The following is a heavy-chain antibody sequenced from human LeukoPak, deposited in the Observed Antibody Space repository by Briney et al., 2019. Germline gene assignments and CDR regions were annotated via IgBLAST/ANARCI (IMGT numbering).Heavy chain of an antibody. Sequence: SGPTLVNPTQTLTLTCTFSGFSLSSSGVGVAWIRQPPGKALEWLALIYWADDKRYSPSLKSRLTITKDTSKNQVVLTVANMDPVDTATYYCAHSQESRSGSSYYYFDYWGQGTLVTVSS. CDR1: GFSLSSSGVG. CDR2: IYWADDK. CDR3: AHSQESRSGSSYYYFDY. V-gene: IGHV2-5*02. J-gene: IGHJ4*02. D-gene: IGHD1-26*01.